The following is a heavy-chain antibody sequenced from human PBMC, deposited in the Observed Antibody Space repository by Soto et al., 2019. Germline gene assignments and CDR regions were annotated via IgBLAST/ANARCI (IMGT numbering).Heavy chain of an antibody. CDR2: ITPFNGNT. CDR1: GNTFTYVH. J-gene: IGHJ4*02. CDR3: ASGRYDASGYFDN. Sequence: PVKVSCKXSGNTFTYVHLHRVRKDPGQALEWMGWITPFNGNTKYAQKFQDRVTFTGDTSLNTAYMELSSLRSDDTALFYCASGRYDASGYFDNWGQGTLVTVSS. D-gene: IGHD3-22*01. V-gene: IGHV1-45*02.